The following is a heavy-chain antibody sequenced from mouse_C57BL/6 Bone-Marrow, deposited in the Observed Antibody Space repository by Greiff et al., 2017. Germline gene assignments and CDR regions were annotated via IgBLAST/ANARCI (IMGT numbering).Heavy chain of an antibody. CDR2: IDPSDSYT. V-gene: IGHV1-59*01. CDR1: GYTFTSYW. D-gene: IGHD1-1*01. J-gene: IGHJ3*01. CDR3: ARCYYGPFAY. Sequence: QVQLQQPGAELVRPGTSVKLSCKASGYTFTSYWMHWVKQRPGQGLEWIGVIDPSDSYTNYNQKFKGKATVTLDTSSSTSYMQLSSLTSEDSAVYYCARCYYGPFAYWGQGTLVTVSA.